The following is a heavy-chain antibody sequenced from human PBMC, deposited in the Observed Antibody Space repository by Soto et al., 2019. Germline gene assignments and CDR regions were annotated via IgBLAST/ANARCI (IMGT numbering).Heavy chain of an antibody. D-gene: IGHD2-2*02. V-gene: IGHV4-4*02. CDR1: SGSISSSNW. CDR3: ARDKSGEYCSSTRCYNFALGHWFDP. J-gene: IGHJ5*02. Sequence: QVQLQESGPGLVKPSGTLSLTCAVSSGSISSSNWWSWVRQPPGKGLEWIGEIYHSGSTNYNPSLKSRVTISVDKSKNQFSLKLSSVTAADTAVYYCARDKSGEYCSSTRCYNFALGHWFDPWGQGTLVTVSS. CDR2: IYHSGST.